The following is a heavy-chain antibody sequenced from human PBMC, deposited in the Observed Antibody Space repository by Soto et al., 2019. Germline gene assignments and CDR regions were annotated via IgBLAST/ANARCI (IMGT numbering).Heavy chain of an antibody. CDR1: SGSISSSDYY. V-gene: IGHV4-30-4*01. Sequence: SETLSLTCSVSSGSISSSDYYWSLVRQPPGKGLEWIGYINYSGRTYYKPSLKSRVSISIDTSKNQFSLRLTSVTAADTAVYYCARSRYDSSGYSYWGQGTLVTVPS. CDR3: ARSRYDSSGYSY. J-gene: IGHJ4*02. CDR2: INYSGRT. D-gene: IGHD3-22*01.